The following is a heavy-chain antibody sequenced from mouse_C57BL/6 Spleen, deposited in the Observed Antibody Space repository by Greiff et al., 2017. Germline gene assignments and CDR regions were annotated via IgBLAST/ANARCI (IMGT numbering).Heavy chain of an antibody. V-gene: IGHV1-55*01. D-gene: IGHD1-1*01. CDR2: IYPGSGST. CDR3: ARSSSAWFAY. Sequence: QVQLQQPGAELVKPGASVKMSCKASGYTFTSYWITWVKQRPGQGLEWIGEIYPGSGSTNYNEKFKGKATLTVDTSSSTAYMQLSSLTSEDSAVXYCARSSSAWFAYWGQGTLVTVSA. J-gene: IGHJ3*01. CDR1: GYTFTSYW.